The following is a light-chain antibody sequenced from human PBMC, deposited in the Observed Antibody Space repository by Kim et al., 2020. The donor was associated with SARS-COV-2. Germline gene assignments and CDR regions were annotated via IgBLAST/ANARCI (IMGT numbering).Light chain of an antibody. CDR2: SDS. CDR3: QVWDSSSDHVI. CDR1: NIGSYS. J-gene: IGLJ2*01. Sequence: APGKPATVNCGGNNIGSYSVHWYQQKTGQAPVLVIFSDSDRPSGIPERFSGSNSGNTATLTISRVEAGDEADYYCQVWDSSSDHVIFGGGTQLTVL. V-gene: IGLV3-21*04.